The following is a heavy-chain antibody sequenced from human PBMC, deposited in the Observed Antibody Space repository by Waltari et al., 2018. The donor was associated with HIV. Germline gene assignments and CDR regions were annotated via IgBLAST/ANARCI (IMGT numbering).Heavy chain of an antibody. Sequence: QAQLEESGPGLVRPSQTLSPTCTVDGGFNPDRHFRWSWFRQPAGKAPEWLGRAYVTGATDYNPSLRCRVSISLDTSKKQVLLRLTSVTAADAAVYYCARETFFMVRGVSPYYVFNGADVWGRGTTVTVSS. V-gene: IGHV4-61*02. D-gene: IGHD3-10*01. CDR2: AYVTGAT. CDR1: GGFNPDRHFR. J-gene: IGHJ6*02. CDR3: ARETFFMVRGVSPYYVFNGADV.